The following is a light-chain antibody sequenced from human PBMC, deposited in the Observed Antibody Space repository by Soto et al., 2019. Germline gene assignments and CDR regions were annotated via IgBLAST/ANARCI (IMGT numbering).Light chain of an antibody. J-gene: IGLJ2*01. V-gene: IGLV1-51*01. CDR1: TSNIGSNY. CDR2: DDN. CDR3: ATWYTSLSPYCL. Sequence: QAVVTQPPSVSAAPGQNVSLSCSGSTSNIGSNYVSWYLQLPGTAPKLLIHDDNLRPSGIPDRFSASKSGSSATLDITGLPTEDEGDYYCATWYTSLSPYCLFGGGTKLTVL.